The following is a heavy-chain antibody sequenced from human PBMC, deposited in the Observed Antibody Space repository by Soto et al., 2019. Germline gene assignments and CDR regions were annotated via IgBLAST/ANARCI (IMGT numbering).Heavy chain of an antibody. J-gene: IGHJ6*02. CDR2: INAGNGNT. D-gene: IGHD6-19*01. CDR3: ARESRSDSSGYYYYGMDV. CDR1: GYTFPSYA. V-gene: IGHV1-3*01. Sequence: ASVKVSCKASGYTFPSYAMHWVRQAPGQRLEWMGWINAGNGNTKYSQKFQGRVTITRDTSASTAYMELSSLRSEDTAVYYCARESRSDSSGYYYYGMDVWGQGTTVTVSS.